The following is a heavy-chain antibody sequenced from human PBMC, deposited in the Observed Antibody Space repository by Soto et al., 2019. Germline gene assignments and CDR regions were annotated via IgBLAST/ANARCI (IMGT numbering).Heavy chain of an antibody. J-gene: IGHJ6*02. CDR3: ASVRGELLLWFGELSYGMDV. V-gene: IGHV3-33*01. CDR2: IWYDGSNK. CDR1: GFTFSSYG. Sequence: GGSLRLSCAASGFTFSSYGMHWVRQAPGKGLEWVAVIWYDGSNKYYADSVKGRFTISRDNSKNTLYLQMNSLRAEDTAVYYCASVRGELLLWFGELSYGMDVWGQGTTVTVSS. D-gene: IGHD3-10*01.